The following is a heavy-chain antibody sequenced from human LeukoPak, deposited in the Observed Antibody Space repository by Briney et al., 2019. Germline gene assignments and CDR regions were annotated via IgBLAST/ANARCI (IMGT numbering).Heavy chain of an antibody. Sequence: GGSLRLSCAASGFTFSSYAMHWVRQAPGKGLEWVAVISYDGSNKYYADSVKGRFTISRDNSKNTLYLQMNSLRAEDTAVYYCARGREGQQLVLYYFDYWGQGTLVTVSS. CDR2: ISYDGSNK. D-gene: IGHD6-13*01. CDR1: GFTFSSYA. J-gene: IGHJ4*02. V-gene: IGHV3-30-3*01. CDR3: ARGREGQQLVLYYFDY.